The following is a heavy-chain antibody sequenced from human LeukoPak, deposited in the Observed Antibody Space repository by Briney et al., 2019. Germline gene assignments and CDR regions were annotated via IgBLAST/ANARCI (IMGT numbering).Heavy chain of an antibody. J-gene: IGHJ4*02. D-gene: IGHD6-6*01. V-gene: IGHV4-31*03. CDR2: IYYSGST. Sequence: SQTLSLTCTVSGGSISSGGYYWSWIRQHPGKGLEWIGYIYYSGSTYYNPSLKSRVTISVDMSKNQFSLKLSSVTAADTAVYYCAREAARPPMHFDYWGQGTLVTVSS. CDR1: GGSISSGGYY. CDR3: AREAARPPMHFDY.